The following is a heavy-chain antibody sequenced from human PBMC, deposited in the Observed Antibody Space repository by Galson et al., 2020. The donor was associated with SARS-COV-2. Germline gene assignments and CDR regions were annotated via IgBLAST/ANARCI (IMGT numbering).Heavy chain of an antibody. CDR2: ISSSSGTI. Sequence: GESLKISCVASGVTFSTSNMNWIRHAPGKGLEWLSYISSSSGTIHYADSVRGRFTISRDNANNSLYLQMNSLRAEDTAVYYCARDSVYGDRTVDWNFDFWGRDILVTVSS. J-gene: IGHJ2*01. V-gene: IGHV3-48*01. CDR1: GVTFSTSN. D-gene: IGHD4-17*01. CDR3: ARDSVYGDRTVDWNFDF.